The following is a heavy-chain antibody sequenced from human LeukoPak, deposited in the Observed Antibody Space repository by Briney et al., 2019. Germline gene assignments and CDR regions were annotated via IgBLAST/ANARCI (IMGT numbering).Heavy chain of an antibody. J-gene: IGHJ3*01. CDR2: ISYNGHT. Sequence: PSETLSLTCTVSGGSIRNYYWSWIRQPPGKGLEWIGYISYNGHTEYNPSLKSRVTISVDTSKNQFSLKLNSVTAAGSGVDCCARDHTELLLGEPRGGFDLGEQGTMVTVSS. CDR1: GGSIRNYY. CDR3: ARDHTELLLGEPRGGFDL. D-gene: IGHD3-10*01. V-gene: IGHV4-59*01.